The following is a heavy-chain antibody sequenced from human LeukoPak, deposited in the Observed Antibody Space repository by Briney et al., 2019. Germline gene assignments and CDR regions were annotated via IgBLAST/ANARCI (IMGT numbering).Heavy chain of an antibody. J-gene: IGHJ5*02. V-gene: IGHV3-23*01. CDR3: ARGYSHNSGGWLDP. D-gene: IGHD5-12*01. CDR2: LTDSGDAT. Sequence: GGSLRLSCAVSGFTFSHYAMSWVREAPGTGLGWLGSLTDSGDATYYADSVKGRLTISRDNSNSTLYLHISGLRDEDTAVYYCARGYSHNSGGWLDPWGQGTLVTVSS. CDR1: GFTFSHYA.